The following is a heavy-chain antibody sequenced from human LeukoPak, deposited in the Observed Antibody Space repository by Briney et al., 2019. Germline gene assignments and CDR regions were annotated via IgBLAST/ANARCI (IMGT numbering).Heavy chain of an antibody. J-gene: IGHJ3*02. CDR3: ARGDAFDI. CDR2: IYSGGST. Sequence: GGSLRLSCAASGFTFSSAWMRWVRQAPGKGLEWGSFIYSGGSTYYADSVKGRFTISRDNSKNTVFLQMNSLRAEEADVYYCARGDAFDIWGQGTMVTVSS. V-gene: IGHV3-66*01. CDR1: GFTFSSAW.